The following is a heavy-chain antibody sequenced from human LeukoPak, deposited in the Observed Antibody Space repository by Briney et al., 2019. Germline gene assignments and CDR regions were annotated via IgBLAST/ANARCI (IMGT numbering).Heavy chain of an antibody. CDR1: GFIFIDAW. V-gene: IGHV3-15*01. J-gene: IGHJ4*02. CDR3: TTVAWGRGYYKFDN. D-gene: IGHD3-22*01. Sequence: KSGGSLRLSCAASGFIFIDAWMSWVRQAPGKGLEWVGRIKSKADGGTTDYAAPVQGRFTLSRDDSENTLYLHLNSLKTEDTAVYYCTTVAWGRGYYKFDNWGRGTLVTVSS. CDR2: IKSKADGGTT.